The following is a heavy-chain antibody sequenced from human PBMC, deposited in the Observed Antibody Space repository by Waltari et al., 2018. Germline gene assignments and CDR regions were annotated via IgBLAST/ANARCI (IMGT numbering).Heavy chain of an antibody. J-gene: IGHJ6*03. Sequence: QVQLVQSGAEVKKPGSSVKVSCKASAGTCRRYANSWVLQAPGQGLEWVGGIIPIFGTANYAQKFQGRVTITADESTSTAYMELSSLRSEDTAVYYCARDYPNSPYYYYMDVWGKGTTVTVSS. V-gene: IGHV1-69*12. CDR3: ARDYPNSPYYYYMDV. CDR2: IIPIFGTA. CDR1: AGTCRRYA. D-gene: IGHD1-7*01.